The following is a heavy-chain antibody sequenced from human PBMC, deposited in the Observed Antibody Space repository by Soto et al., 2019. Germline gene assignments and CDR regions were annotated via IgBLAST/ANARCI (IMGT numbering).Heavy chain of an antibody. CDR1: GFSLSTSVVG. D-gene: IGHD5-18*01. CDR2: IYWDDDK. Sequence: QITLKESGPTLVKPTQTLTLTCTFSGFSLSTSVVGVGWIRQPPGKALEWLALIYWDDDKRYSPSLKSRLTITKDTSKNQVVLTIINMDPVDTATYYCAHRGGYSYGFSWGQGTLVTVSS. V-gene: IGHV2-5*02. J-gene: IGHJ5*02. CDR3: AHRGGYSYGFS.